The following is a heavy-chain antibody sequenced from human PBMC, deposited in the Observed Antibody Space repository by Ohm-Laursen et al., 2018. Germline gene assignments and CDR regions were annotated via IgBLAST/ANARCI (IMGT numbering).Heavy chain of an antibody. D-gene: IGHD3-16*02. CDR1: GFTFSSYG. CDR2: IWYDGSNK. Sequence: SLRLSCTASGFTFSSYGMHWVRQAPGKGLEWVAVIWYDGSNKYYADSVKGRFTISRDNSKNTLYLQMNSLRAEDTAVYYCARNSAPAVIPFYYYYGMDVRGQGTTVTVSS. V-gene: IGHV3-33*01. J-gene: IGHJ6*02. CDR3: ARNSAPAVIPFYYYYGMDV.